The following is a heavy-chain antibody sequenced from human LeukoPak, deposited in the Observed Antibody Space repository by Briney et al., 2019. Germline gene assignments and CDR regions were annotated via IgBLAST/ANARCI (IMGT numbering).Heavy chain of an antibody. CDR3: ARVLAVAGTIPNWFDP. CDR1: GTSITSYY. Sequence: SETLSLTCTVSGTSITSYYWSWIRQPPGKGLEWIGYMFYSGTTKKNPSLKSRVTISVDTSKNQFSLKLSSVTAADTAVYYCARVLAVAGTIPNWFDPWGQGTLVTVSS. CDR2: MFYSGTT. J-gene: IGHJ5*02. D-gene: IGHD6-19*01. V-gene: IGHV4-59*01.